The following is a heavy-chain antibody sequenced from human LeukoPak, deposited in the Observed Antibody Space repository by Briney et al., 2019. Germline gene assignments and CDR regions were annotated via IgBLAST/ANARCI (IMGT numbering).Heavy chain of an antibody. V-gene: IGHV3-30-3*01. CDR3: ARVAALPYYYGSGSYSLFDY. CDR1: GFTFSSYA. J-gene: IGHJ4*02. CDR2: ISYDGSNK. Sequence: GGSLRLSCAASGFTFSSYAMHWVRQAPGKGLEWVAVISYDGSNKYYADSVKGRFTISRDNSKNTLYLQMNSLRAEDTAVYYCARVAALPYYYGSGSYSLFDYWGQGTLVTVSS. D-gene: IGHD3-10*01.